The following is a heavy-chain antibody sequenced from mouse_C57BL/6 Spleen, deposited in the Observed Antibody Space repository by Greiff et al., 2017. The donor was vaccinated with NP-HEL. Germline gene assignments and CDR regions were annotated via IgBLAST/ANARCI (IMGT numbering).Heavy chain of an antibody. D-gene: IGHD2-4*01. CDR1: GFNIKDDY. CDR2: IDPENGDT. J-gene: IGHJ2*01. CDR3: TTLSPDYDASFDY. V-gene: IGHV14-4*01. Sequence: VQLQQSGAELVRPGASVKLSCTASGFNIKDDYMHWVKQRPEQGLEWIGWIDPENGDTEYASKFQGKATITADTSSNTAYLQLSSLTSEDTAVYYCTTLSPDYDASFDYWGQGTTLTVSS.